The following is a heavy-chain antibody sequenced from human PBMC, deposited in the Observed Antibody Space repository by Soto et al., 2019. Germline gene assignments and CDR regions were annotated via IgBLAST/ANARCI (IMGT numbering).Heavy chain of an antibody. CDR2: FDPEDGET. CDR1: GYTLTELS. CDR3: ASLVGSRDAFDI. V-gene: IGHV1-24*01. Sequence: GASVKVSCKVSGYTLTELSMHWVRQAPGKGLEWMGGFDPEDGETIYAQKFQGRVTMTEDTSTDTAYMELSSLRSEDTAVYYCASLVGSRDAFDIWAQGTMVTVSS. D-gene: IGHD1-26*01. J-gene: IGHJ3*02.